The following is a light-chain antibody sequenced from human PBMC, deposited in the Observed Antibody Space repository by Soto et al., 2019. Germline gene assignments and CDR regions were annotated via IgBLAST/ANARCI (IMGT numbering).Light chain of an antibody. Sequence: QSVLTQPASVPGSPGQSITISCTGTSSDVGTYSYVSWYQQHPGKAPKLIIYDVTNRPSGVSNRFSASKSGNTASLTISGLQAEDEADYYCSSYTINSSLYVFGTGTKVTVL. CDR1: SSDVGTYSY. V-gene: IGLV2-14*03. CDR2: DVT. J-gene: IGLJ1*01. CDR3: SSYTINSSLYV.